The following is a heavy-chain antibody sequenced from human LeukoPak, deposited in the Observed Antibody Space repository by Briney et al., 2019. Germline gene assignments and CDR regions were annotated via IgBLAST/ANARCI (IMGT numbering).Heavy chain of an antibody. CDR3: ARARGYSGYDWGDFDY. J-gene: IGHJ4*02. CDR1: GDTYSDYY. D-gene: IGHD5-12*01. V-gene: IGHV1-69*13. CDR2: IIPIFGTA. Sequence: SVKVSCKTSGDTYSDYYIHWVRQAPGQGLEWMGGIIPIFGTANYAQKFQGRVTITADESTSTAYMELSSLRSEDTAVYYCARARGYSGYDWGDFDYWGQGTLVTVSS.